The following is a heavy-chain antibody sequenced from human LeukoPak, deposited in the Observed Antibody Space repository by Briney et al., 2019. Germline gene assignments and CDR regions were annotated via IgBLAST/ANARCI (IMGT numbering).Heavy chain of an antibody. CDR1: GYSFTSYW. D-gene: IGHD4-17*01. CDR3: ARRPYFDYGEEDY. V-gene: IGHV5-51*01. CDR2: IYPGDSYT. J-gene: IGHJ4*02. Sequence: GESLKISCKGSGYSFTSYWIGWVRQMPGKGLEWMGIIYPGDSYTNYSPSFQGHITISADKSISTAYLQWSSLKASHTAMYYCARRPYFDYGEEDYWGQGTLVTVSS.